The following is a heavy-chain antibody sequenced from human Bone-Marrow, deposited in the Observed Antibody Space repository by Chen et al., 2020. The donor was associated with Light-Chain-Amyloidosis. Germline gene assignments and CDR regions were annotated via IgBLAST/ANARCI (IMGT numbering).Heavy chain of an antibody. CDR1: GFAFSSYA. D-gene: IGHD3-9*01. CDR2: ISGSGGSR. V-gene: IGHV3-23*04. J-gene: IGHJ3*02. Sequence: EVQLVESGGGLLQRGGSLRLSCAASGFAFSSYAMSWVRQAPGKGLEWVTTISGSGGSRYYGVSVKGRLTISRDNSKHALFLQVNSLRAEDTAVYYCAKDISYDDILPGYPADAFDIWGQGTMVTVSS. CDR3: AKDISYDDILPGYPADAFDI.